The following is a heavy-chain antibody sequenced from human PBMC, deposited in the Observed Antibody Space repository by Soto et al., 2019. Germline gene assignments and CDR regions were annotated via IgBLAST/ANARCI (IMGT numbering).Heavy chain of an antibody. J-gene: IGHJ5*02. Sequence: ALVKFSCKASGYSFTSYGISWVRQAPGQGVEWMGWISAYNGNTNYAQKLQGRFTMTTDTSTSTAYMELRSLRSDDTAVYYCGRDNAVVVVAAKNCFDPWGQGPLVTVSS. D-gene: IGHD2-15*01. CDR1: GYSFTSYG. CDR3: GRDNAVVVVAAKNCFDP. CDR2: ISAYNGNT. V-gene: IGHV1-18*01.